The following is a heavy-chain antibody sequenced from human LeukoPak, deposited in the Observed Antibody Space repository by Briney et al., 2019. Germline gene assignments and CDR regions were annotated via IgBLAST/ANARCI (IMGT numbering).Heavy chain of an antibody. Sequence: XIGWVRQMXGXXXXWMGIXYPGDSAARSSPSFQGQVTISADKSISTAYLQWSSLKASDTAMYYCAIQQGGYCSGGSCYSSRYAFDYWGQGTLVTVSS. V-gene: IGHV5-51*01. CDR1: X. CDR3: AIQQGGYCSGGSCYSSRYAFDY. D-gene: IGHD2-15*01. J-gene: IGHJ4*02. CDR2: XYPGDSAA.